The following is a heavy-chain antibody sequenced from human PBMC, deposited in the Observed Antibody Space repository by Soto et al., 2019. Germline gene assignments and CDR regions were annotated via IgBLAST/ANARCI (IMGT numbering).Heavy chain of an antibody. D-gene: IGHD3-3*01. CDR2: IVVGSGNT. J-gene: IGHJ6*02. CDR1: GFTFTSSA. V-gene: IGHV1-58*01. CDR3: AGTIFGVQDYGMDV. Sequence: SVKVSCKASGFTFTSSAVQWVRQDRGQRLEWIGWIVVGSGNTNYAQKFQERVTITRDMSTSTAYMELSSLRSEDTAVYYCAGTIFGVQDYGMDVWGQGTTVTVSS.